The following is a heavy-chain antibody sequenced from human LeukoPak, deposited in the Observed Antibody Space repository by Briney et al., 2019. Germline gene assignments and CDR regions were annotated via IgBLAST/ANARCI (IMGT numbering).Heavy chain of an antibody. CDR1: GFTFSSYA. D-gene: IGHD3-10*01. Sequence: GGSLRLSCAASGFTFSSYAMSWVRQAPGKGLEWVSAISGSGGSTYYADSVKGRFTISRDNSKNTLYLQMNGLRVEDTAVYYCAEGSGSAWFDPWGQGTLVTVSS. CDR2: ISGSGGST. CDR3: AEGSGSAWFDP. J-gene: IGHJ5*02. V-gene: IGHV3-23*01.